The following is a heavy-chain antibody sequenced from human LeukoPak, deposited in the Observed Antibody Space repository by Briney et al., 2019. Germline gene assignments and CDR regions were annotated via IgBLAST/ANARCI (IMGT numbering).Heavy chain of an antibody. J-gene: IGHJ5*02. CDR1: GYTFTSYY. V-gene: IGHV1-46*01. D-gene: IGHD3-16*02. CDR3: ARDGNSGELSYWFDP. Sequence: GASVKVSCKASGYTFTSYYMHWVRQAPGQGLEWMGIINPSGGSTSYAQKFQGRVTITADESTSTAYMELSSLRSEDTAVYYCARDGNSGELSYWFDPWGQGTLVTVSS. CDR2: INPSGGST.